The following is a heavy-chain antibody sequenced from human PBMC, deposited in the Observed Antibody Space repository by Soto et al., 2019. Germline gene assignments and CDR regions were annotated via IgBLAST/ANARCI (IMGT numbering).Heavy chain of an antibody. CDR1: VGSFSTYY. J-gene: IGHJ3*02. Sequence: SETLSLTCVFSVGSFSTYYYNWIRQSPGKGLEWIGEINHSGSNNYSPSLKSRVTMSLDTSKNQFSLKLTSVTAADTAVYYCARGGSNAWKVAFDIWGQGTMVTVSS. CDR2: INHSGSN. V-gene: IGHV4-34*01. CDR3: ARGGSNAWKVAFDI. D-gene: IGHD1-1*01.